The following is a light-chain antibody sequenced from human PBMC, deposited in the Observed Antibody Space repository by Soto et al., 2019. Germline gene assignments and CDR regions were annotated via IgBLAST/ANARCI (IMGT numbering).Light chain of an antibody. J-gene: IGKJ5*01. CDR3: QQYGSSIT. Sequence: EIVLTQSPSTLSLSPGEIATLSCRASQSVPRSYLAWYQQKPGQAPRLLIYGTSSRATGIPDRFSGSGSGTDFTLTISRLEPEDFAVFYCQQYGSSITFGQGTRLE. V-gene: IGKV3-20*01. CDR2: GTS. CDR1: QSVPRSY.